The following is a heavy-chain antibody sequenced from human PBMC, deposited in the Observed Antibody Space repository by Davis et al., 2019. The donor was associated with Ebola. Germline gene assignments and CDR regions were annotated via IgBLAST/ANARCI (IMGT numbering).Heavy chain of an antibody. D-gene: IGHD5-24*01. Sequence: GGSLRLSCVASGFTVSSNYMSWVRQAPGKGLEWVSVIYSGGSTYYADSVKGRFTISRDNSKNTLYLQMNSLRAEDTAVYYCARAEMATIWGSALYYYYGMDVWGKGTTVTVSS. CDR2: IYSGGST. J-gene: IGHJ6*04. CDR3: ARAEMATIWGSALYYYYGMDV. CDR1: GFTVSSNY. V-gene: IGHV3-53*01.